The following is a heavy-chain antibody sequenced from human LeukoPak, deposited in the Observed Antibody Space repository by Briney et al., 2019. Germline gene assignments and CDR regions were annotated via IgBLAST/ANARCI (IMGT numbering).Heavy chain of an antibody. CDR1: GFTFRNYG. J-gene: IGHJ3*02. D-gene: IGHD6-25*01. Sequence: PGGSLRLSCAASGFTFRNYGMHYVRQAPGKGLEGVAVIWDAGNNQFYADSVRGRFTISRDNSKNRLWLQMNSLKVEETALYYCVRERGPFNAFDIWGRGSMITVSS. CDR2: IWDAGNNQ. CDR3: VRERGPFNAFDI. V-gene: IGHV3-33*01.